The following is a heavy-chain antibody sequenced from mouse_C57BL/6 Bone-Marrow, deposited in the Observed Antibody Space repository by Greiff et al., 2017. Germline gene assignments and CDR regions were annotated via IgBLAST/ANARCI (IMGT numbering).Heavy chain of an antibody. CDR2: IYPSDGST. CDR3: ASWANRY. D-gene: IGHD3-1*01. CDR1: GYTFTDYT. Sequence: QVQLQQSDAELVKPGASVKISCKVSGYTFTDYTIDWMKQRPGQGLEWIGFIYPSDGSTKYNEKFKGKATLTADKSSSTAYMQLNIQTSEDSAVYLCASWANRYWGQGTTLTVSS. V-gene: IGHV1-78*01. J-gene: IGHJ2*01.